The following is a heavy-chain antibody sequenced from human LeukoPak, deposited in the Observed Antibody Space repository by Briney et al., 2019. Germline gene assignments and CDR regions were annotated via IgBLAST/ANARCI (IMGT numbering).Heavy chain of an antibody. CDR2: VYYSGRT. CDR3: ARSRDWDLRHTDY. CDR1: GDSISSGSYY. Sequence: SETLSLTCTVSGDSISSGSYYWGWIRQPPGKGLEWIGNVYYSGRTYYNPSLKSRVAISVDTSKNQFSLMLSFVTAADTAVYYCARSRDWDLRHTDYWGQGTLVTVSS. D-gene: IGHD2-21*02. J-gene: IGHJ4*02. V-gene: IGHV4-39*01.